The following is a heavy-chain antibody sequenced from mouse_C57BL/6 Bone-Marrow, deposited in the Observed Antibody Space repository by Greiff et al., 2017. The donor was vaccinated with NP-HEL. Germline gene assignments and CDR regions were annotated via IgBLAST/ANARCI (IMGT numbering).Heavy chain of an antibody. CDR1: GYSITSDY. D-gene: IGHD2-4*01. CDR3: ARSSYDYDEVYYAMDY. CDR2: ISYSGST. Sequence: VQLQQSGPGLAKPSQTLSLTCSVTGYSITSDYWNWIRKFPGNKLEYMGYISYSGSTYYNPSLKSRISITRDTSKNQYYLQLNSVTTEDTATYYCARSSYDYDEVYYAMDYWGQGTSVTVSS. J-gene: IGHJ4*01. V-gene: IGHV3-8*01.